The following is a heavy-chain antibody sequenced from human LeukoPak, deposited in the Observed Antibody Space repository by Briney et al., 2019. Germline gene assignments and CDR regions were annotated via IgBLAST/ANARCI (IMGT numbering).Heavy chain of an antibody. CDR3: ARVGPPDRYCSGGSCYSPPFDY. Sequence: GEPPKISCKGSGYSFTSYWIGWVRQMPGKGLEWMGIIYPGDSDTRYSPSFQGQVTISADKSISTAYLQWSSLKASDTAMYYCARVGPPDRYCSGGSCYSPPFDYWGQGTLVTVSS. CDR2: IYPGDSDT. CDR1: GYSFTSYW. V-gene: IGHV5-51*01. D-gene: IGHD2-15*01. J-gene: IGHJ4*02.